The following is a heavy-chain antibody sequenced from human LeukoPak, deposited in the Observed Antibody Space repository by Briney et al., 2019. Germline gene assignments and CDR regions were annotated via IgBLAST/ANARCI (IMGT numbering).Heavy chain of an antibody. D-gene: IGHD1-26*01. CDR1: GGTFSSYA. CDR2: IIPIFGTA. J-gene: IGHJ4*02. V-gene: IGHV1-69*01. Sequence: ASVKVSCKASGGTFSSYAISWVRQAPGQGLEWMGGIIPIFGTANYAQKFQGRVTITADESTSTAYMELSSLRSEDTAVYYCAIDGIVGATTEAAYDYWAREPWSPSPQ. CDR3: AIDGIVGATTEAAYDY.